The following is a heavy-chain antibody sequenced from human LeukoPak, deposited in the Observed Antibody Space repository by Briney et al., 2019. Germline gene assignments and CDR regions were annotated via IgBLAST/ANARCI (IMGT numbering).Heavy chain of an antibody. D-gene: IGHD3-10*01. V-gene: IGHV3-23*01. CDR2: ISGSGGST. Sequence: GGTLRLSCAASGFTFSSYGMSWVRQAAGKGLEWVSGISGSGGSTYYADSVKGRFTISRDNSKNTLYLQMNSLRAEDTAVYYCAKGRYGSGSYYRSGYMDVWGKGTTATISS. CDR3: AKGRYGSGSYYRSGYMDV. J-gene: IGHJ6*03. CDR1: GFTFSSYG.